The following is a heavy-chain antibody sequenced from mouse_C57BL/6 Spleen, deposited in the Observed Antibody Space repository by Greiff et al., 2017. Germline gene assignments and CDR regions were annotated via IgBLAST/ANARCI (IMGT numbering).Heavy chain of an antibody. CDR1: GYTFTSYW. CDR2: IDPSDSYT. CDR3: ARWAAQAWFAY. Sequence: QVQLQQSGAELVMPGASVKLSCKASGYTFTSYWMHWVKQRPGQGLEWIGEIDPSDSYTNYNQKFKGKSTLTVDKSSSTAYMQLSSLTSEDSAVYYCARWAAQAWFAYWGQGTLVTVSA. D-gene: IGHD3-2*02. J-gene: IGHJ3*01. V-gene: IGHV1-69*01.